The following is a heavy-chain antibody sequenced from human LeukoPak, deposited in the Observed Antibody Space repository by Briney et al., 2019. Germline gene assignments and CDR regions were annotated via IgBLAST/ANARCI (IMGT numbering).Heavy chain of an antibody. V-gene: IGHV3-53*01. CDR2: IFRSGST. D-gene: IGHD1-26*01. Sequence: GGSLRLSCAASGFSVSSNFMTWVRQAPGKGLEWVSVIFRSGSTYYADSVKGRFTISRDNSKNTVYLQMNSLRVEDTAVYYCARGRRWDLLVSLIYASDIWGQGTMDTVSS. CDR3: ARGRRWDLLVSLIYASDI. CDR1: GFSVSSNF. J-gene: IGHJ3*02.